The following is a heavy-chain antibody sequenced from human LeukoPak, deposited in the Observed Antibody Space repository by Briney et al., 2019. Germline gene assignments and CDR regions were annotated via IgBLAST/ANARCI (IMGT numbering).Heavy chain of an antibody. CDR1: GGSISSYY. CDR3: ARSYYDFWSGSLFDP. Sequence: SETLSLTCTVSGGSISSYYWSWIRQPPGKGLEYIGYIYYSGYTNYSPSLKSRVTISVDTSKNQFSLKLSSVTAADTAVYYCARSYYDFWSGSLFDPWGQGTLVTVSS. V-gene: IGHV4-59*08. D-gene: IGHD3-3*01. J-gene: IGHJ5*02. CDR2: IYYSGYT.